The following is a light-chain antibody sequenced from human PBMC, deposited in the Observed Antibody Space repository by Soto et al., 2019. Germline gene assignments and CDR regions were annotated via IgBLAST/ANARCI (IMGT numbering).Light chain of an antibody. CDR2: DVN. J-gene: IGLJ1*01. CDR1: SIDVGVYNY. CDR3: SSYTGSSTFV. V-gene: IGLV2-14*01. Sequence: SVMTPPASVSGSPALSITFSSTEPSIDVGVYNYVSWYQQLPGKAPVLMIYDVNNRPSGVSNRFSGSKSGNTASLTISGLLAEDEADYYCSSYTGSSTFVFGSGTKVTV.